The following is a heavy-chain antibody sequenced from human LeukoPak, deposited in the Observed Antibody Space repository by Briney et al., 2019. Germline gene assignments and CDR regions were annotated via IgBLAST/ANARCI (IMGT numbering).Heavy chain of an antibody. CDR2: ISSSGCTI. J-gene: IGHJ4*02. CDR1: GFTFSTYE. V-gene: IGHV3-48*03. Sequence: GGSLRLSCAVSGFTFSTYEMNWVRQAPGKGLEWVSYISSSGCTIFDADSVKGRFTISRDNAKNSLYLQMNSLRAEDTAVYYCARGAPTVTPTPFDYWGQGTLVTVSS. CDR3: ARGAPTVTPTPFDY. D-gene: IGHD4-17*01.